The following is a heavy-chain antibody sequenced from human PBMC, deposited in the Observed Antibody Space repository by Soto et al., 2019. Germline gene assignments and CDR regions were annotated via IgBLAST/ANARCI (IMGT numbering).Heavy chain of an antibody. J-gene: IGHJ5*02. CDR3: ARRVAGYSYGSNWFDP. CDR1: GYTFTSYG. Sequence: ASVKVSCKASGYTFTSYGISWVRQAPGQGLEWMGWISAYNGNTNYAQKLQGRVTMTTDTSTSTAYMELRSLRSDDTAVYYCARRVAGYSYGSNWFDPWGQGNMVTVSS. D-gene: IGHD5-18*01. CDR2: ISAYNGNT. V-gene: IGHV1-18*01.